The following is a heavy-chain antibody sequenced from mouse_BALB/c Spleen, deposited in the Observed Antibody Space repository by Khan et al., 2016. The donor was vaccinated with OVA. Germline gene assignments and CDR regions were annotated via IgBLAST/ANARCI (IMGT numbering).Heavy chain of an antibody. CDR3: ARAYYRYDGYYAMDY. D-gene: IGHD2-14*01. CDR2: IWGGGGT. CDR1: GFSLSRYN. Sequence: QVQLKESGPGLVAPSQSLSITCTVSGFSLSRYNIHWVRQPPGKGLEWLGMIWGGGGTDYNSNLKSRLSIRKDNSKSQVLLKMNSLQTDDTAMYYCARAYYRYDGYYAMDYCGQGTSVTVS. V-gene: IGHV2-6-4*01. J-gene: IGHJ4*01.